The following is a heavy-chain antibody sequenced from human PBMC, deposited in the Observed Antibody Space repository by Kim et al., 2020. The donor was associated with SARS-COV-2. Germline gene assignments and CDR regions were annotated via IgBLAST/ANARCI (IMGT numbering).Heavy chain of an antibody. V-gene: IGHV3-21*01. D-gene: IGHD3-22*01. CDR1: GFTFSSYS. CDR3: AENNYDRGAFDI. CDR2: ISSSSSYI. J-gene: IGHJ3*02. Sequence: GGSLRLSCAASGFTFSSYSMNWVRQAPGKGLEWVSSISSSSSYIYYADSVKGRFTISRDNAKNSLYLQMNSLRAEDTAVYYCAENNYDRGAFDIWGQGTMVTVSS.